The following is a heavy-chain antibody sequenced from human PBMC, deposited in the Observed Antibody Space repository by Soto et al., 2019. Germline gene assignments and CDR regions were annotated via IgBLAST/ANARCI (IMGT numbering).Heavy chain of an antibody. V-gene: IGHV1-46*03. CDR3: ARDQSWHDLGWWFEP. D-gene: IGHD1-1*01. Sequence: GASVKVSCKAIGYSFTSHYMHWVRQAPGQGLEWMGTIYPGGVNIGYAQKFKGRVTMTKDTSTSTVYMELNSLTSEDTAVYYCARDQSWHDLGWWFEPWG. CDR1: GYSFTSHY. CDR2: IYPGGVNI. J-gene: IGHJ5*02.